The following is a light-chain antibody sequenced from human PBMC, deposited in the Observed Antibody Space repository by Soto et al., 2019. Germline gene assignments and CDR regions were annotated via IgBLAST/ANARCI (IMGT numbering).Light chain of an antibody. CDR1: ESVSTN. Sequence: EIEMTQPPATLSLAPGERVTLSCRASESVSTNLAWYQQKAGQAPRLLIYGASTRATGIPARFSGGGSGTVFTLTISGLQSEDVAVYYCQQYSIWRTFGQGTKVDIK. V-gene: IGKV3-15*01. J-gene: IGKJ1*01. CDR3: QQYSIWRT. CDR2: GAS.